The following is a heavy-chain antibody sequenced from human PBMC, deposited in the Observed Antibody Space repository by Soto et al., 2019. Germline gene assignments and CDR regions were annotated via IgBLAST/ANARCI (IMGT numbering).Heavy chain of an antibody. J-gene: IGHJ4*02. V-gene: IGHV4-59*02. CDR2: MHYTGFS. CDR3: ARTVVVPAASRFDC. CDR1: GDSVTSHY. Sequence: PSETLSLTCSFSGDSVTSHYLTWIRQSPEKGLEWIGYMHYTGFSHYNPSLKSRVTISVDTSKNQFSLKLSSVTAADTAVYYCARTVVVPAASRFDCWGQGTLVTVSS. D-gene: IGHD2-2*01.